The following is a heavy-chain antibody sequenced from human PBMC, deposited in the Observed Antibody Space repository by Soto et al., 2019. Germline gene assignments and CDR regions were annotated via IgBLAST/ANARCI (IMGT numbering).Heavy chain of an antibody. CDR3: ARDGSYCTNGVCYLDY. D-gene: IGHD2-8*01. CDR2: ISAYNGNT. V-gene: IGHV1-18*04. J-gene: IGHJ4*02. CDR1: GYTFTSYG. Sequence: ASVKVSCKASGYTFTSYGISWVRQAPGQGLEWMGWISAYNGNTNYAQKLQGRVTMTTDTSTSTAYMELRSLRSDDTAVYYCARDGSYCTNGVCYLDYWGQVTPVTFSS.